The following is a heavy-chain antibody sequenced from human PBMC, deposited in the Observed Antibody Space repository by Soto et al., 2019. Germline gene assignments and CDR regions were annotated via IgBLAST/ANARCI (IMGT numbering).Heavy chain of an antibody. Sequence: ASVKVSCKASGYTFTRHGISWVRQAPGQGLEWMGWISGYNGDTKYAPKFQGRVTMTKDTSTSTAYMELRSLTSDDTAVYYCARDPSNSSSNYIYLDYWGQGALVTVSS. CDR3: ARDPSNSSSNYIYLDY. CDR1: GYTFTRHG. D-gene: IGHD2-2*01. V-gene: IGHV1-18*04. CDR2: ISGYNGDT. J-gene: IGHJ4*02.